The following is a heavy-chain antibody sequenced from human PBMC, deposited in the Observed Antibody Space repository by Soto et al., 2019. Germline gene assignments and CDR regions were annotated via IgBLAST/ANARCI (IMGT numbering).Heavy chain of an antibody. CDR1: GFTLTISA. D-gene: IGHD3-22*01. Sequence: SVKVSCKGSGFTLTISAVQWVRLARGQRLEWIGWIVVGSGNTNYAQKFQERVTITRDMSTSTAYMELRSLRSDDTAVYYCARVPKRITMIVVVIPLFDYWGQGTLVTVSS. CDR2: IVVGSGNT. V-gene: IGHV1-58*01. CDR3: ARVPKRITMIVVVIPLFDY. J-gene: IGHJ4*02.